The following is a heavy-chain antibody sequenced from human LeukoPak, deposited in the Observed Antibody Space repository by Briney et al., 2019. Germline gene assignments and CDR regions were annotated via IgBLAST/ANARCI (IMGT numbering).Heavy chain of an antibody. D-gene: IGHD6-13*01. CDR3: GGFGYEAAVDL. V-gene: IGHV3-33*01. Sequence: GRSLRLSCAASGFTFSSYGMHWVRQAPGKGLEWVAVIWYDGSNKYYADSVKGRFTISRDNSKNTLYLQMNSLRGEDAAAYYCGGFGYEAAVDLWGQGTLVTVSS. CDR1: GFTFSSYG. J-gene: IGHJ4*02. CDR2: IWYDGSNK.